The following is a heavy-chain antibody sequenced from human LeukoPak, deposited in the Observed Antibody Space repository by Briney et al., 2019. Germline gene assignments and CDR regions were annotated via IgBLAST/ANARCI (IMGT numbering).Heavy chain of an antibody. D-gene: IGHD6-13*01. CDR1: GGSTSSSSYC. CDR2: IYYSGST. CDR3: VGYSSSWYSSSFYYYYMDV. J-gene: IGHJ6*03. Sequence: SETLSLTCTVSGGSTSSSSYCWGWIRQPPGKGLEWIGSIYYSGSTYYNPSLKSRVTISVDTSKNQFSLKLSSVTAADTAVYYCVGYSSSWYSSSFYYYYMDVWGKGTTVTVSS. V-gene: IGHV4-39*01.